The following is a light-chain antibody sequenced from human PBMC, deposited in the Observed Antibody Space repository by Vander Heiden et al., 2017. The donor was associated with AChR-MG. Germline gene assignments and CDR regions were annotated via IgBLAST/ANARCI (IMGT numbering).Light chain of an antibody. CDR3: NSRESRGNHPVV. CDR2: GKT. CDR1: SLRSYY. Sequence: SSELTQDPAVSVALGQPVRITCQGDSLRSYYASWYQRKPGPAPGLVIYGKTNRPAGIPDRLSGSSSGNTASLTITGAQAEDEADYYCNSRESRGNHPVVFGGGTKLTVL. J-gene: IGLJ2*01. V-gene: IGLV3-19*01.